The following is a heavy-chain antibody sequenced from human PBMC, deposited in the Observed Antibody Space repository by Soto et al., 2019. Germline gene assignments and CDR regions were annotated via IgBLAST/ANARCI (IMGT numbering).Heavy chain of an antibody. D-gene: IGHD6-13*01. J-gene: IGHJ6*02. CDR2: FDPEDGET. Sequence: ASVKVSCKVSGYTLTELSMHWVRQAPGKGLEWMGGFDPEDGETIYAQKFQGRVTMTEDTSTDTAYMELSSLRSEDTAVYYCATGLIAAAGTNYYGMDVWGQGTTVTVSS. CDR1: GYTLTELS. V-gene: IGHV1-24*01. CDR3: ATGLIAAAGTNYYGMDV.